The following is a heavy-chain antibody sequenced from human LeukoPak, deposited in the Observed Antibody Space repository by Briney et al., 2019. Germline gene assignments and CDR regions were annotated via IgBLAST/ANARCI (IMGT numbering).Heavy chain of an antibody. CDR2: INTNTGNP. CDR1: GYTFTSYA. V-gene: IGHV7-4-1*02. D-gene: IGHD3-22*01. CDR3: ARELSDLYYYDSSGSEGIDY. Sequence: GASVKVSCMASGYTFTSYAMNWVRQAPGQGLEWMGWINTNTGNPTYAQGFTGRFVFSLDTSVSTAYLQISSLKAEDTAVYYCARELSDLYYYDSSGSEGIDYWGQGTLVTVSS. J-gene: IGHJ4*02.